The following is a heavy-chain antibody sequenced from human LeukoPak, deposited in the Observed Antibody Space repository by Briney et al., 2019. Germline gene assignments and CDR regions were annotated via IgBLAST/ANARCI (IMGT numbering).Heavy chain of an antibody. CDR3: AKSTSGSTYYFDY. D-gene: IGHD3-22*01. Sequence: GGSLRLSCAASGFTFSSYAMSWVRQAPGKGLEWVSAISGSGGSTYYADSVKGRFTIPRDNSKNTLYLQMNSLRAEDTAVYYCAKSTSGSTYYFDYWGQGTLVTVSS. CDR1: GFTFSSYA. V-gene: IGHV3-23*01. CDR2: ISGSGGST. J-gene: IGHJ4*02.